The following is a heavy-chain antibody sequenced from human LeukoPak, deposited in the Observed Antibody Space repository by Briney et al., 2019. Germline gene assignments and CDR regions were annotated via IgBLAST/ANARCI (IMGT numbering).Heavy chain of an antibody. Sequence: GESLKISCKGSGYSFTSYWIGWVRQMPGKGLEWMGIIYPGDSDTGYSPSFQGQVTISADKSISTAYLQWSSLKASDTAMYYCARQYCSSTSCYAGYYYYGMDVWGQGTTVTVSS. D-gene: IGHD2-2*01. CDR3: ARQYCSSTSCYAGYYYYGMDV. CDR1: GYSFTSYW. J-gene: IGHJ6*02. CDR2: IYPGDSDT. V-gene: IGHV5-51*01.